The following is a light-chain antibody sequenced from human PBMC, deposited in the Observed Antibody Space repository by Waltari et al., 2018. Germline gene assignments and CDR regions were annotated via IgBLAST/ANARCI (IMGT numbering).Light chain of an antibody. CDR2: DVS. V-gene: IGLV2-14*03. CDR3: SSYTSSSTPWV. J-gene: IGLJ3*02. Sequence: QSALTQPASVSGSPGQSITISCTGTRSAVGGSNYVSWYQQHPGKAPKLMIYDVSNRPSGVSNRFSGSKSGNTASLTISGLQAEDEADYYCSSYTSSSTPWVFGGGTKLTVL. CDR1: RSAVGGSNY.